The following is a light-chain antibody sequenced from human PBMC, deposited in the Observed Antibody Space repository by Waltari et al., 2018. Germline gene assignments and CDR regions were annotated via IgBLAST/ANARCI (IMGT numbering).Light chain of an antibody. Sequence: DIQMTQSPSSLSASVGDGVTITCGASQSISSYLNWYQQKPGKAPKLLIYAASSLQSGVPSRFSGSGSGTDFTLTISSLQPEDFATYYCQQSYSTPFTFGPGTKVDIK. CDR1: QSISSY. J-gene: IGKJ3*01. V-gene: IGKV1-39*01. CDR3: QQSYSTPFT. CDR2: AAS.